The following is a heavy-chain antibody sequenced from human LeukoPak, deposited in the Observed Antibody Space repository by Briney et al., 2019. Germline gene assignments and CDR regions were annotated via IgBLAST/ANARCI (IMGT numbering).Heavy chain of an antibody. Sequence: SETLSLTCAVYGGSFSGYYWSWIRQPPGKGLEWIGEINHSGSTNYNPSLKSRVTISVDTSKNQFSLKLSSVTAADTAVYYWARQGRGSYSRNFDYWGQGTLVTVSS. V-gene: IGHV4-34*01. CDR2: INHSGST. CDR1: GGSFSGYY. CDR3: ARQGRGSYSRNFDY. J-gene: IGHJ4*02. D-gene: IGHD1-26*01.